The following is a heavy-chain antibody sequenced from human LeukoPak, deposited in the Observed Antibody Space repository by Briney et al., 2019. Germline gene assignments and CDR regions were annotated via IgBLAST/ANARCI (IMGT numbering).Heavy chain of an antibody. D-gene: IGHD2-2*01. CDR1: GFTFSSYA. Sequence: PGGSLRLSCAASGFTFSSYAMSWVRQAPGKGLEWVSAISGSGGSTYYADSVKGRFTISRDNSKNTLYLQMNSLRAEDTAVYYCAKMKDIVVVPAALNWFDPWGQGTLVTVSS. CDR3: AKMKDIVVVPAALNWFDP. V-gene: IGHV3-23*01. CDR2: ISGSGGST. J-gene: IGHJ5*02.